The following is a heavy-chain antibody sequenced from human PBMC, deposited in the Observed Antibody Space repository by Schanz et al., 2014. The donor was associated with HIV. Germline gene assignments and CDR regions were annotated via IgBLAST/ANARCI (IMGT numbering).Heavy chain of an antibody. V-gene: IGHV3-23*01. CDR2: ISISGETA. Sequence: EVQLLESGGRLVQPGGSLRLSCAVSGFRFSSHAMTWVRQAPGKGLEWVSGISISGETAYYADSVKGRFTISRDNSKNTLYLQMNSLRVEDTAVYYCANEEAPNDSWGQGTLVTVSS. J-gene: IGHJ4*02. CDR3: ANEEAPNDS. CDR1: GFRFSSHA.